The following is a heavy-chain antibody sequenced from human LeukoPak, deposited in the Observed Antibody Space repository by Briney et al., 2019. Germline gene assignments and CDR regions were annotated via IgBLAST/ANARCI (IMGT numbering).Heavy chain of an antibody. Sequence: ASVKVSCKAFGYTFTSNYMHWVRQAPGQGPEWMGVISPSGGSTTYAQKFQGRVTLTRDMSTSTDYLELSSLRSEDTAVYYCARQQQWLDPFDSWGQGTLVTVSS. J-gene: IGHJ4*02. CDR3: ARQQQWLDPFDS. V-gene: IGHV1-46*01. CDR2: ISPSGGST. D-gene: IGHD6-19*01. CDR1: GYTFTSNY.